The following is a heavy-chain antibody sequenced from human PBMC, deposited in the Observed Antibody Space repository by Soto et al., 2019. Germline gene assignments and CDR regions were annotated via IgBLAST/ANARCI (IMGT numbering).Heavy chain of an antibody. CDR2: ISSNGVGT. J-gene: IGHJ6*03. CDR3: ARREQSNYYYMGV. Sequence: EVQLVESGGGLVQPGGSLRLSCAASGFTFSNYAMDWVRQAPGKVLEYVSGISSNGVGTYYANSVKDRFTISRDNSKNTLYLKMGSLRAEDMAVYYCARREQSNYYYMGVGGKGTSVTVSS. V-gene: IGHV3-64*01. D-gene: IGHD6-19*01. CDR1: GFTFSNYA.